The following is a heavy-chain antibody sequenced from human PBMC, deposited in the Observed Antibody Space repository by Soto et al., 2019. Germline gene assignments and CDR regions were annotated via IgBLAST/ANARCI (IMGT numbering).Heavy chain of an antibody. D-gene: IGHD2-21*01. J-gene: IGHJ5*01. CDR3: ARVLLLLNWFDP. CDR1: GGSISSGDYY. Sequence: PSETLSLTCTVSGGSISSGDYYWSWIRQPPGKGLEWIGYIYYSGSTYYNPSLKSRVTISVDTSKNQFSLKLSSVTAADTAVYYCARVLLLLNWFDPSGQGTTVTVSS. CDR2: IYYSGST. V-gene: IGHV4-30-4*01.